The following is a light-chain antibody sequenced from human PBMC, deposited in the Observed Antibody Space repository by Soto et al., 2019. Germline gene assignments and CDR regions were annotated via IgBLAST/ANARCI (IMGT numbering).Light chain of an antibody. Sequence: EIVLTQSPDTLSLSPGERATLSCRASHTVTSNYLAWYQQKPGQAPRLLINGASSRATDIPDRFSGSGSGTDFTLTISRLETEDFAVYYCQQYGGSPRTFGQGPKVEIK. CDR2: GAS. J-gene: IGKJ1*01. CDR3: QQYGGSPRT. CDR1: HTVTSNY. V-gene: IGKV3-20*01.